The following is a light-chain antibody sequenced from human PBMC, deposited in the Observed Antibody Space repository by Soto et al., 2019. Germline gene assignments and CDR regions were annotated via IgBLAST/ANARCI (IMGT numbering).Light chain of an antibody. Sequence: QSALTQPASVSGSPGQSITISCSGSSSNIGSNIVNWYQQLPGTAPKVLIYSTNQRPSGVPDRFSGSKSGTSASLAISGLQSEDEADYYCAAWDDSLNGPVFGGGTKVTVL. CDR1: SSNIGSNI. J-gene: IGLJ3*02. CDR2: STN. V-gene: IGLV1-44*01. CDR3: AAWDDSLNGPV.